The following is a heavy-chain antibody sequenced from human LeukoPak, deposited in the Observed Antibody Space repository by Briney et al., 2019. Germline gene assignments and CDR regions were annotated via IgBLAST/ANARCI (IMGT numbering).Heavy chain of an antibody. Sequence: GESPKTSCKGSGYSFTSYVIGWVRQMPGKGLEWMGIIYPGDSDTRYSPSFQGQVTISADKSISTASLQWSSLKASDTAIYYCARRSSIATRLFDYWGQGTLVTVSS. CDR2: IYPGDSDT. CDR1: GYSFTSYV. J-gene: IGHJ4*02. CDR3: ARRSSIATRLFDY. V-gene: IGHV5-51*01. D-gene: IGHD6-6*01.